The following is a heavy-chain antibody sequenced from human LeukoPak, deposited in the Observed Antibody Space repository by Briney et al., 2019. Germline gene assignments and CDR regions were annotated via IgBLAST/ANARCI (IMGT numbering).Heavy chain of an antibody. J-gene: IGHJ4*02. CDR2: INPNSGGT. CDR3: ARDLVIRGGY. V-gene: IGHV1-2*02. CDR1: GYTFTGYY. Sequence: ASVKVSCKASGYTFTGYYMHWVRQAPGQGLEWMGWINPNSGGTNYAQKFQGRDTMTRDTSISTAYMELSRLRSDDTAVYYCARDLVIRGGYWGQGTLVTVSS. D-gene: IGHD3-16*01.